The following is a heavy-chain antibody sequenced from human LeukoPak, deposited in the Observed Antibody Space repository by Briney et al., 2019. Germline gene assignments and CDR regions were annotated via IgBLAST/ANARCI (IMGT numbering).Heavy chain of an antibody. D-gene: IGHD1-20*01. Sequence: ASVKVSCKASGYTFTSYDINWGRQATGQGLEWMGWMNPNSGNTGYAQKFQGRVTMTRNTSISTAYMELSSLRSEDTAVYYCARAPDNWNAFDIWGQGTMVTVSS. CDR2: MNPNSGNT. CDR3: ARAPDNWNAFDI. V-gene: IGHV1-8*01. J-gene: IGHJ3*02. CDR1: GYTFTSYD.